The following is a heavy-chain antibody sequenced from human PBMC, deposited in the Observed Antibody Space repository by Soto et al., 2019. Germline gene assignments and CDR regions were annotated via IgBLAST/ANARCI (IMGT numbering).Heavy chain of an antibody. CDR1: GYICTNYY. CDR2: INPLPTSGST. V-gene: IGHV1-46*01. Sequence: QVQLVQSGAEVKKPGASVKVSCKASGYICTNYYIHWVRQAPGQGLEWMAIINPLPTSGSTNYAQEFQGTVTVTRDTSTSTVYMELNSLRSDDTVIYYCARDLAAAAYWGQGTLVSVSS. J-gene: IGHJ4*02. D-gene: IGHD6-13*01. CDR3: ARDLAAAAY.